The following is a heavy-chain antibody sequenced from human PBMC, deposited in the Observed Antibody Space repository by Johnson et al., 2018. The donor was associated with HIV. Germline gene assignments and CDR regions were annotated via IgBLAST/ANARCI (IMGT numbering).Heavy chain of an antibody. CDR2: IYSGGST. Sequence: VQLVESGGGLVQPGGSLRLSCAASGFTVSSNYMSWVRQAPGKGLEWVSVIYSGGSTYYADSAKGRFTISRDNSKNTLYLQMNSLRGEDTAVYYCASRNRGGHYYYDSRTDAFDIWGQGTTVTVSS. V-gene: IGHV3-66*01. CDR1: GFTVSSNY. D-gene: IGHD3-22*01. CDR3: ASRNRGGHYYYDSRTDAFDI. J-gene: IGHJ3*02.